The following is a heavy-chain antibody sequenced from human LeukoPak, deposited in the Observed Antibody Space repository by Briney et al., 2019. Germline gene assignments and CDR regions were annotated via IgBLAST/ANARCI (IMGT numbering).Heavy chain of an antibody. CDR1: GFTFSSYG. CDR2: IRYDGSNK. Sequence: GGSLRLSCAASGFTFSSYGMHWVRQAPGKGLEWVAFIRYDGSNKYYADSVKGRFTISRDNSKNTLYLQMNSLRAEDTAVYYCAKNTVHYYYYYMDVWGKGTTVTVSS. CDR3: AKNTVHYYYYYMDV. J-gene: IGHJ6*03. V-gene: IGHV3-30*02. D-gene: IGHD2-2*02.